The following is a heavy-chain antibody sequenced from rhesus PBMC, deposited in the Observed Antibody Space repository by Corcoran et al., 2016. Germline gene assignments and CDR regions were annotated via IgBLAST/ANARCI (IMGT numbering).Heavy chain of an antibody. CDR2: ISYTGGST. D-gene: IGHD1-26*01. Sequence: EVQLVESGGGLAKPGGSLRLSCAASGFSFSDYYMYWVRQAPGEGLEWVSGISYTGGSTYYADSVKGRFTISRENAKNTLYLQMDRLRAEDTAVYYCARDSITGTTRYGLDSWGQGVVVTVSS. CDR3: ARDSITGTTRYGLDS. J-gene: IGHJ6*01. V-gene: IGHV3S18*01. CDR1: GFSFSDYY.